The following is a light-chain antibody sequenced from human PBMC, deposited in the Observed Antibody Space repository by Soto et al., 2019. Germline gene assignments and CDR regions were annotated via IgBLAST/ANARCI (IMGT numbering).Light chain of an antibody. J-gene: IGLJ1*01. CDR3: CSYAGSSTYV. Sequence: QSVLTQPASVSGSPGQSITISCTGTSSDVGSYNLVSWYQQHPGKAPKLMIYEVSKRPSGVSTRFSGSKSGNTASLTISGLQAEDEADYYCCSYAGSSTYVFGTGTKLTVL. CDR2: EVS. V-gene: IGLV2-23*02. CDR1: SSDVGSYNL.